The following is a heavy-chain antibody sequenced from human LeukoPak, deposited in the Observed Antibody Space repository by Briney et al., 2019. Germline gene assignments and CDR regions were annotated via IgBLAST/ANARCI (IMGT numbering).Heavy chain of an antibody. J-gene: IGHJ4*02. V-gene: IGHV4-34*01. CDR1: GGSFSGYY. Sequence: PSETLSLTCAVYGGSFSGYYWSWIRQPPGKGLEWIGEINHSGSTNYNPSLKSRVTISVDTSKNQFSLKLSSVTAADTAVYYCARVKSRGSYYFDYWGQGTLVTVSS. D-gene: IGHD1-26*01. CDR2: INHSGST. CDR3: ARVKSRGSYYFDY.